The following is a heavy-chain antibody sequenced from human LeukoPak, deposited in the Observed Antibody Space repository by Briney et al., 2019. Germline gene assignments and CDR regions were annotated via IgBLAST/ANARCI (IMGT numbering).Heavy chain of an antibody. D-gene: IGHD3-22*01. Sequence: GSLRLSCAASGFTFSSYWMSWVRQPPGKGLEWIGYIYYSGSTNYNPSLKSRVTISVDTSKNQFSLKLSSVTAADTAVYYCARDTSSSGYYYAGWYFDLWGRGTLVTVSS. J-gene: IGHJ2*01. CDR3: ARDTSSSGYYYAGWYFDL. V-gene: IGHV4-59*01. CDR1: GFTFSSYW. CDR2: IYYSGST.